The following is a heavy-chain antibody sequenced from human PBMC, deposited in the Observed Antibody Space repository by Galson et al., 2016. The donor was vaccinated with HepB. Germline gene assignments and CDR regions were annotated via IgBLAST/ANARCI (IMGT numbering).Heavy chain of an antibody. CDR1: GFTISPYW. CDR3: ARDSGFCRTIYCRGDAYDL. Sequence: SLRLSCAASGFTISPYWMSWDRQTPGKGLEWVAIIKHDGSEEYYVDSVKGRFTISRDNAKNSLYLEMNSLRAEDSSLYFCARDSGFCRTIYCRGDAYDLWGQGTMVTVSS. D-gene: IGHD2-15*01. V-gene: IGHV3-7*01. J-gene: IGHJ3*01. CDR2: IKHDGSEE.